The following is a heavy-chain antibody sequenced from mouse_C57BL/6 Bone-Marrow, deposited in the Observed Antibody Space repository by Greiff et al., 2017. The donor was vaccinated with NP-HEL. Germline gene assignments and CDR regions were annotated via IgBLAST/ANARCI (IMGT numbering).Heavy chain of an antibody. CDR1: GYAFSSSW. CDR3: AREGDSNYVWYFDV. D-gene: IGHD2-5*01. J-gene: IGHJ1*03. CDR2: IYPGDGDT. V-gene: IGHV1-82*01. Sequence: QVQLQQSGPELVKPGASVKISCKASGYAFSSSWMNWVKQRPGKGLEWIGRIYPGDGDTNYNGKFKGKATLTADKSSSTAYMQLSSLTSEDSAVYFCAREGDSNYVWYFDVWGTGTTVTVSS.